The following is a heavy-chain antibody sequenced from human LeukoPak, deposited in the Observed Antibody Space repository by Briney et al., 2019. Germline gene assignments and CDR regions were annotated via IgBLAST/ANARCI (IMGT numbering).Heavy chain of an antibody. J-gene: IGHJ3*01. CDR1: GFPFSSFA. CDR2: IRHDGTNK. V-gene: IGHV3-30*02. CDR3: TKVRLRGALDDAFDV. D-gene: IGHD3-10*01. Sequence: PGGSLRLSCAASGFPFSSFAMHWVRQAPGKGLEWVAFIRHDGTNKYHSNSVQGRFTISRDNSRNTVYLQLNSLRPEDTAVYYCTKVRLRGALDDAFDVWGQGTTVTVSS.